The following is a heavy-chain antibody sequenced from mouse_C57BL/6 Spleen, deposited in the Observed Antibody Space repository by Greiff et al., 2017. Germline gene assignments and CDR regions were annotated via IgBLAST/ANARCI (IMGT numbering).Heavy chain of an antibody. J-gene: IGHJ4*01. D-gene: IGHD3-2*02. V-gene: IGHV1-76*01. CDR3: ARRELRLHAMDY. CDR2: IYPGSGNT. Sequence: QVQLQQSVAELVRPGASVKLSCKASGYTFTDYYINWVKQRPGQGLEWIARIYPGSGNTYYNEKFKGKATLTAEKSSSTAYLQLSSLTSEDPAVYVCARRELRLHAMDYWGQGTSVTVSS. CDR1: GYTFTDYY.